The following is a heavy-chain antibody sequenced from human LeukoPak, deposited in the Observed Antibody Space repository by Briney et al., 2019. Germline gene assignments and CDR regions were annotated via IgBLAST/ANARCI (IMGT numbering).Heavy chain of an antibody. CDR1: GSTFSSYA. D-gene: IGHD5-24*01. Sequence: GASVKVSCKASGSTFSSYAISWVRQAPGQGLEWMGRIIPILGIANYAQKFQGRVTITADKSTSTAYMELSSLRSEDAAVYYCARANGLLFDYWGQGTLVTVSS. J-gene: IGHJ4*02. CDR2: IIPILGIA. V-gene: IGHV1-69*04. CDR3: ARANGLLFDY.